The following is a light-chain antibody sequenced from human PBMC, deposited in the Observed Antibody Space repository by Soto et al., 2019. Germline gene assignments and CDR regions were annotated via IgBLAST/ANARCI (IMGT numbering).Light chain of an antibody. CDR2: GAF. J-gene: IGKJ2*01. V-gene: IGKV3-20*01. CDR3: HQYATPSYT. Sequence: EIVLTQSPGTLSLSPGERASLSCGASQSVSSNSLAWYQQKPGQPPRLLISGAFSRATGIPDRFSGSGSETDFTLTISRLEPEDFAVYYCHQYATPSYTFGQGTKLEI. CDR1: QSVSSNS.